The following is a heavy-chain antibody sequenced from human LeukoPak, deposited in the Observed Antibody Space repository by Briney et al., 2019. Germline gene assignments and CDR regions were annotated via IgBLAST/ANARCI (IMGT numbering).Heavy chain of an antibody. J-gene: IGHJ4*02. CDR2: ISYDGSNK. Sequence: GRSLRLSCAASGFTFSSYGMHWVRQAPGKGLEWVAVISYDGSNKYYADSVKGRFTISRDNSKNTLYLQMNSLRAEDTAVYYCAKAIGYWGQGTLVTVSS. V-gene: IGHV3-30*18. CDR3: AKAIGY. CDR1: GFTFSSYG.